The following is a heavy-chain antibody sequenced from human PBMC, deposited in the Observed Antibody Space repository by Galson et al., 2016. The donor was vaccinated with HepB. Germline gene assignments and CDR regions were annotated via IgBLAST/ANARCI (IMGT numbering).Heavy chain of an antibody. CDR2: ISATGTTI. CDR3: ARDSRATFGEPNWFDP. J-gene: IGHJ5*01. CDR1: GFTFSSYN. V-gene: IGHV3-48*03. D-gene: IGHD3-3*01. Sequence: SLRLSCAASGFTFSSYNMDWGRQAPGKGLDWISYISATGTTIDYADSVKGRFIISRDNAKNSLYLQMNSLGVEDTAVYYCARDSRATFGEPNWFDPWGQGTLAIVSS.